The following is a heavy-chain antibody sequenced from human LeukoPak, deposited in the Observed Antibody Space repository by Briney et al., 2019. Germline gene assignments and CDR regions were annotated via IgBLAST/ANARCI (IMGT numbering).Heavy chain of an antibody. CDR2: IYYSGST. V-gene: IGHV4-59*08. CDR3: ARHPVEGQWHFDY. D-gene: IGHD6-19*01. Sequence: SETLSLTCTVSGGSISSYYWSWIRQPPGKGLEWIGYIYYSGSTNYNPSLKSRVTISVDTSKNQFSLKLSSVTAADTAVYYCARHPVEGQWHFDYWGQGTLVTVSS. CDR1: GGSISSYY. J-gene: IGHJ4*02.